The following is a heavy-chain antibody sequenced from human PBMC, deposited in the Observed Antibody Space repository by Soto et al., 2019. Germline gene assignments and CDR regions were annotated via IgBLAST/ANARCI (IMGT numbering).Heavy chain of an antibody. D-gene: IGHD1-26*01. CDR1: GYIFTSYD. J-gene: IGHJ6*02. Sequence: QVQLVQSGAEVKKPGASVKVSCKASGYIFTSYDINWVRQATGQGLEWMGWMNPNSGNTGYAQKFQGRVTLTGNISITTAYMELRSLRSEDTAVYYCARGRIVGGSTEVWGQGTTVTVSS. CDR3: ARGRIVGGSTEV. V-gene: IGHV1-8*01. CDR2: MNPNSGNT.